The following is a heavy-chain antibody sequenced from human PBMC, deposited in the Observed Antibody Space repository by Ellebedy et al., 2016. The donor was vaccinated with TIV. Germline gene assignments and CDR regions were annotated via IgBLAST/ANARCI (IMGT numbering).Heavy chain of an antibody. D-gene: IGHD3-10*01. Sequence: AASVKVSCKASGYTFTSYYMHWVRQAPGQGLEWMGWINPNSGGTNYAQKFQGRVTMTRDTSISTAYMELSRLRSDDTAVYYCARVGVRGVARDRWFYWGQGTLVTVSS. CDR1: GYTFTSYY. J-gene: IGHJ4*02. V-gene: IGHV1-2*02. CDR3: ARVGVRGVARDRWFY. CDR2: INPNSGGT.